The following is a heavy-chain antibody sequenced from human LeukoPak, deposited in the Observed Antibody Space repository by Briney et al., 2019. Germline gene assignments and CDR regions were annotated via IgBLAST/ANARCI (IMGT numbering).Heavy chain of an antibody. J-gene: IGHJ4*02. CDR3: SRENGAFSPFGY. D-gene: IGHD2-8*01. Sequence: GSLRLSCAASGFAFRSQAMGWVRQAPGKGLEWIGEISLTGLTHYNPSLESRVTVSLDKSKNQLSLNLTSVTAADTAVYYCSRENGAFSPFGYWGQGTLVTVLS. CDR2: ISLTGLT. CDR1: GFAFRSQA. V-gene: IGHV4-4*02.